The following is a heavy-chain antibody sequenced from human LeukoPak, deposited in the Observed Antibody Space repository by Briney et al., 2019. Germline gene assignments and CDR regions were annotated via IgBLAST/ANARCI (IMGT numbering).Heavy chain of an antibody. V-gene: IGHV3-53*01. Sequence: PGGSLRLSCAASGFTVSSNYMSWVRQAPGKGLEWVSVIYSGGTTYYADSVKGRFTISRDNSNNTLYLQMNSLRAEDTALYYCARYSESYHAIDYWGQGTLVTVSS. CDR2: IYSGGTT. J-gene: IGHJ4*02. CDR3: ARYSESYHAIDY. CDR1: GFTVSSNY. D-gene: IGHD1-26*01.